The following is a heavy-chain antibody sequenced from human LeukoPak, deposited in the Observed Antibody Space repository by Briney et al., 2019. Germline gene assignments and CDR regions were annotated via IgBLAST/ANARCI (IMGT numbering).Heavy chain of an antibody. V-gene: IGHV3-66*01. CDR3: ARDFSVRRYCSGGSCYSRGDY. CDR1: GFTFSSYA. D-gene: IGHD2-15*01. CDR2: IYSGGST. J-gene: IGHJ4*02. Sequence: GGSLRLPCAASGFTFSSYAMSWVRQAPGKGLEWVSVIYSGGSTYYADSVKGRFTISRDNSKNTLYLQMNSLRAEDTAVYYCARDFSVRRYCSGGSCYSRGDYWGQGTLVTVSS.